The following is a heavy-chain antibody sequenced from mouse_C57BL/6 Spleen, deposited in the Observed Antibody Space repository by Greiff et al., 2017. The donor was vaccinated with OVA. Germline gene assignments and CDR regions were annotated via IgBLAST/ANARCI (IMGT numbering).Heavy chain of an antibody. CDR3: TREGGLTSDFDY. V-gene: IGHV1-61*01. CDR2: IYPSDSET. Sequence: QVQLQQPGAELVRPGSSVKLSCKASGYTFTSYWMDWVKQRPGQGLEWIGNIYPSDSETHYNQKFKDKATLTVDKSSSTAYMQLSSLTSEDSAVYYCTREGGLTSDFDYWGQGTTLTVSS. J-gene: IGHJ2*01. CDR1: GYTFTSYW. D-gene: IGHD3-1*01.